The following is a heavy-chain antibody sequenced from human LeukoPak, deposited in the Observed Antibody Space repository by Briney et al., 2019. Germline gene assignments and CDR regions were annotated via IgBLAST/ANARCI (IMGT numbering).Heavy chain of an antibody. CDR3: ARQIASAGTAGFDF. CDR1: GGSISSSRYC. J-gene: IGHJ4*02. V-gene: IGHV4-39*07. CDR2: IYYSGST. Sequence: SETLCVTCTVPGGSISSSRYCWGWIRQPPGKGLEWIGSIYYSGSTYYNPSLKSRVTISVDTSKNQFSLKLSSVTAADTAVYYCARQIASAGTAGFDFWGQGALVTVSS. D-gene: IGHD6-13*01.